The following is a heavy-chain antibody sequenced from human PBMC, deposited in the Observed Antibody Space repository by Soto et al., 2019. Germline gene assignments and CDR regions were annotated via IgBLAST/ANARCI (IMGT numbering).Heavy chain of an antibody. CDR1: GVSLTSCNW. CDR3: ARLVYETRLNYMYFDF. CDR2: IFHDGTA. J-gene: IGHJ4*02. D-gene: IGHD3-10*01. Sequence: SETLSLTCAVSGVSLTSCNWWTWVRQSPQRGLEYIGEIFHDGTANYYPSFERRVAMSVDTSRNQFSLKLTSVTAADTAVYFCARLVYETRLNYMYFDFWGPGTLAPVSS. V-gene: IGHV4-4*02.